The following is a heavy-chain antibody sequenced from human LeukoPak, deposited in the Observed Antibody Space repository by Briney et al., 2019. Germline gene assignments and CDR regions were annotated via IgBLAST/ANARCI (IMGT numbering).Heavy chain of an antibody. CDR2: IYYSGST. CDR1: GGSINSYY. Sequence: SETLSPTCTVSGGSINSYYWSWIRQPPGKGLEWIGYIYYSGSTNYNPSLKSRVTISVDTSKNQFSLKLSSVTAADTAVYYCARDGSDAFDIWGQGTMVPVSS. D-gene: IGHD3-10*01. V-gene: IGHV4-59*12. CDR3: ARDGSDAFDI. J-gene: IGHJ3*02.